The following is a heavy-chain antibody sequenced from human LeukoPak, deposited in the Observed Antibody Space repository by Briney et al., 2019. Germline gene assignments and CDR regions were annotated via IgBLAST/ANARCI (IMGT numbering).Heavy chain of an antibody. J-gene: IGHJ4*02. CDR2: IHYSGAT. Sequence: PSETLSLTCTASGGSISYDYWNWIWQSPGKRLEWIGYIHYSGATNYSPSLKSRVTISVATSKNQFSLKLSSVTAADTALYYCATLREASTAVFDSWGQGTLVTVSS. D-gene: IGHD2-21*02. V-gene: IGHV4-59*08. CDR1: GGSISYDY. CDR3: ATLREASTAVFDS.